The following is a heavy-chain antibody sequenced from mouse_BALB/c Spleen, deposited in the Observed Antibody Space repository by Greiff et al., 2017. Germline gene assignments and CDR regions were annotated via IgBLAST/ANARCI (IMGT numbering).Heavy chain of an antibody. CDR3: AIPTGFAY. V-gene: IGHV14-3*02. D-gene: IGHD2-10*01. CDR1: GFNIKDTY. CDR2: IDPANGNT. Sequence: EVKLMESGAELVKPGASVKLSCTASGFNIKDTYMHWVKQRPEQGLEWIGRIDPANGNTKYDPKFQGKATITADTSSNTAYLQLSSLTSEDTAVYYCAIPTGFAYWGQGTLVTVSA. J-gene: IGHJ3*01.